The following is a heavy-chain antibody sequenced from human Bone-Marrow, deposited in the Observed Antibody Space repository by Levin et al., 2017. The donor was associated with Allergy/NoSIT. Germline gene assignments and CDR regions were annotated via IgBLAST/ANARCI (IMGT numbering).Heavy chain of an antibody. CDR1: GFTFSSWS. V-gene: IGHV3-21*06. D-gene: IGHD6-19*01. CDR3: AREATYSSGQRGDWFDP. CDR2: ISGTSRTI. Sequence: LSLTCAASGFTFSSWSMSWVRQPPGKGLEWVSSISGTSRTIYYADSVKGRFTISRDNAKNSVYLQMNSLRDDDTAVYYCAREATYSSGQRGDWFDPWGQGTLVTVSS. J-gene: IGHJ5*02.